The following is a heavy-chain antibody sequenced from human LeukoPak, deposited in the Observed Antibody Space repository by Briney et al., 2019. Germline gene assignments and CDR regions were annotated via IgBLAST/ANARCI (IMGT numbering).Heavy chain of an antibody. CDR1: GFTFSSYS. CDR2: ISSSSSYI. CDR3: ARAEGAANDY. V-gene: IGHV3-21*01. J-gene: IGHJ4*02. D-gene: IGHD5-18*01. Sequence: GGSLRLSCAASGFTFSSYSMNWVRQAPGKGLEWVSSISSSSSYIYYADPVKGRFTISRDNAKNSLYLQMNSLRAEDTAVYYCARAEGAANDYWGQGTLVTVSS.